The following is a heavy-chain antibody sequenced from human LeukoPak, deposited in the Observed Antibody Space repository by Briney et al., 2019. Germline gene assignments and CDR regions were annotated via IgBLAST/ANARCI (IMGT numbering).Heavy chain of an antibody. D-gene: IGHD3-10*01. CDR3: ARGTYYYGSKKLDY. J-gene: IGHJ4*02. V-gene: IGHV4-4*08. CDR2: ISTSGAT. CDR1: GGSISSYY. Sequence: PSETLSLTCTVSGGSISSYYWGWIRQPPGKGLEWIGYISTSGATNYNPSLKSRVTISVDTSKNQFSLKLSSVTAADTAVYYCARGTYYYGSKKLDYWGQGTLVTVSS.